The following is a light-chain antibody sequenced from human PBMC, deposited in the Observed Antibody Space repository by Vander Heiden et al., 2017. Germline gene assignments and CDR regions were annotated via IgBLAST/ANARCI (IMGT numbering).Light chain of an antibody. Sequence: QTVVTQEPSLTVPPGGTVTLTCASSTGAVTSGDNPNWFQQKPGQAPRALIYSTSNKYSWTPARFSGSLLGGKAALTLSGVQPEDEAEYYCLLYYGGAQLIFGGGTKLTVL. CDR3: LLYYGGAQLI. J-gene: IGLJ2*01. V-gene: IGLV7-43*01. CDR1: TGAVTSGDN. CDR2: STS.